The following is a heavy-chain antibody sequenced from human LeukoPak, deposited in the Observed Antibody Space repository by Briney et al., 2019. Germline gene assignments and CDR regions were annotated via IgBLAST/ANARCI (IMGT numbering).Heavy chain of an antibody. CDR3: ARGDGQWI. D-gene: IGHD6-19*01. J-gene: IGHJ3*02. CDR1: GFTFSSYS. CDR2: ITGSSSYI. V-gene: IGHV3-21*01. Sequence: GGSLRLSCAASGFTFSSYSMNWVRQAPGKGLEWVSSITGSSSYIYYADSVKGRFTISRDNAKNSLYLQMNSLRAEDTAVYYCARGDGQWIWGQGTMVTVSS.